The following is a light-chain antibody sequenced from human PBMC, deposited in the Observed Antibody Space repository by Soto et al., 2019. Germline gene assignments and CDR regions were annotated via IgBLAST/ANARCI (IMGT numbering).Light chain of an antibody. J-gene: IGKJ3*01. CDR2: AAS. CDR1: QGISNY. V-gene: IGKV1-27*01. Sequence: DSQMTQSPSSLSASVGDRVTITCRASQGISNYLAWYQQKPGKVPKLLIYAASTLQSGVPSRFSGSGSGTDFTLTISRLQPEDVANYSCQQYNSAPGAFGPGTKVDIK. CDR3: QQYNSAPGA.